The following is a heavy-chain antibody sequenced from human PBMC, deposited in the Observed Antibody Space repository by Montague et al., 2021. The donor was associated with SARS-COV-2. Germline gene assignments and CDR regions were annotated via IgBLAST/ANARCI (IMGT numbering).Heavy chain of an antibody. V-gene: IGHV6-1*01. D-gene: IGHD4-17*01. CDR2: TFYRSQWHT. J-gene: IGHJ1*01. CDR1: GDSVSSDTAA. CDR3: ARDGDYGGTWYSFLQN. Sequence: SAISGDSVSSDTAAWHWIRQSPSRGLEWLGRTFYRSQWHTDSAASVRSRISFSGDISKNQFSLHLNSVTPEDTAIYYCARDGDYGGTWYSFLQNWGQGTPVIVSS.